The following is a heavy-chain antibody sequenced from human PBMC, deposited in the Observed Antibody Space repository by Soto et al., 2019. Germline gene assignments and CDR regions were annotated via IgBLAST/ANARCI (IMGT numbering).Heavy chain of an antibody. CDR2: IDPSDSYT. V-gene: IGHV5-10-1*03. CDR3: ARSHSSSWYVDY. D-gene: IGHD6-13*01. Sequence: EVQLVQSGAEEKRPGESLRISCKGSGYSFTSYWISWVRQMPGKGLEWMGRIDPSDSYTNYSPSFQGHVTISADKSISTAYLQWSSLKASDTAMYYCARSHSSSWYVDYWGQGTLVTVSS. CDR1: GYSFTSYW. J-gene: IGHJ4*02.